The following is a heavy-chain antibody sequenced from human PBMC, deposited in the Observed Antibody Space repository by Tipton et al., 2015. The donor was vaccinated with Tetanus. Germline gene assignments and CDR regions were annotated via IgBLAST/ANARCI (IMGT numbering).Heavy chain of an antibody. J-gene: IGHJ5*02. Sequence: MQLVQSGAEVKKPGESLKISCKGSGYSFTSYWIGWARQMPGKGLEWMGIIYPGDSDTRYSPSFQRQVTNSADKSISTAYLLWGSLKASGTAMYYCARLLTDWFGPWGQGALVAVSS. D-gene: IGHD3-16*01. CDR2: IYPGDSDT. V-gene: IGHV5-51*01. CDR3: ARLLTDWFGP. CDR1: GYSFTSYW.